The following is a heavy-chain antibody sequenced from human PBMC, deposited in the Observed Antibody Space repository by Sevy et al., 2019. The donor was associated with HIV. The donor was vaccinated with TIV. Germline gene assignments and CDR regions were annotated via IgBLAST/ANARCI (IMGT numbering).Heavy chain of an antibody. CDR1: GFTFSSYA. D-gene: IGHD4-17*01. J-gene: IGHJ6*02. V-gene: IGHV3-30-3*01. CDR2: ISYDGSNK. Sequence: GGSLRLSCAASGFTFSSYAMHWVRQAPGKGLEWVAVISYDGSNKYYADSVKGRFTISRDNSKNTLYLQMNSLRAEATAVYYCARDWALGYGDYDYYYYYGMDVWGQGTTVTVSS. CDR3: ARDWALGYGDYDYYYYYGMDV.